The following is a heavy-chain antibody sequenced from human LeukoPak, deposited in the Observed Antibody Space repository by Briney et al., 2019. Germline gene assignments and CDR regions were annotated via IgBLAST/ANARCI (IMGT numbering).Heavy chain of an antibody. CDR3: ARDEGGTIGP. D-gene: IGHD1-1*01. CDR2: IIPIFGTA. CDR1: GGTFSSYA. V-gene: IGHV1-69*01. Sequence: ASVKVSCKASGGTFSSYAISWVRQAPGQGLEWMGGIIPIFGTANYAQKFQGRVTITADETTSTAYMELSSLRSEDTAVYYCARDEGGTIGPWGQGTLVTVSS. J-gene: IGHJ5*02.